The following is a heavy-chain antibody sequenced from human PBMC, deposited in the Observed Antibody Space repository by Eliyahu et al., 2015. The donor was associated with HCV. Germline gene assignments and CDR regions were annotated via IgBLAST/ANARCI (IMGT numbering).Heavy chain of an antibody. Sequence: QVHLVESGGGVVQPGRSLRLSCAASGFTFSXYGMHWVRQAPGKGLEWVAVVSYDGNNEDYGDSVKGRFTIFRDNSKKTLHLQMNSLRAEDTAVYYCAKYSSSSNYYYGMDVWGQGTTVTVSS. D-gene: IGHD6-6*01. CDR3: AKYSSSSNYYYGMDV. CDR1: GFTFSXYG. CDR2: VSYDGNNE. V-gene: IGHV3-30*18. J-gene: IGHJ6*02.